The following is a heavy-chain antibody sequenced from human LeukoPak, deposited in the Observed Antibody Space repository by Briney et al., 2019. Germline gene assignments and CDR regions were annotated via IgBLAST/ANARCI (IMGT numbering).Heavy chain of an antibody. V-gene: IGHV4-30-4*01. CDR3: ARGYYDSSGYYYVDY. J-gene: IGHJ4*02. CDR1: GGSISSGDYY. D-gene: IGHD3-22*01. CDR2: IYYSGST. Sequence: PSETLSLTCTVSGGSISSGDYYWSWIRQPPGKGLEWVGYIYYSGSTYYNPSLTRRVTIPVGTPKNQFCLKLSSVAAPDTAVYYCARGYYDSSGYYYVDYWGQGTLVTVPS.